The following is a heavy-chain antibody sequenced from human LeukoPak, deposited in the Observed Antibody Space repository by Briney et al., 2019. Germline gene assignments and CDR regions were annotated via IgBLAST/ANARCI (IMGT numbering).Heavy chain of an antibody. J-gene: IGHJ4*02. V-gene: IGHV3-53*01. CDR3: ARGGYYGSGRYYFDS. D-gene: IGHD3-3*01. Sequence: GSLRLSCAASGFIVSDYYMNWVRQAPGKGLEWVSVIYSGGMTFYADTVKGRFTISRDNAKNTLPLQMNSLRAEDTAVYYCARGGYYGSGRYYFDSWGQGTLVTVSS. CDR1: GFIVSDYY. CDR2: IYSGGMT.